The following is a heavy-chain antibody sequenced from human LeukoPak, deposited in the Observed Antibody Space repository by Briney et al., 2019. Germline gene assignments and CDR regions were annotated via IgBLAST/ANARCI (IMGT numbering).Heavy chain of an antibody. J-gene: IGHJ4*02. CDR3: AGPHITIFYY. CDR2: IYSGGST. Sequence: PGGSLSLSCAASGFTVSSNYMSWVRQAPGKGLEWVSVIYSGGSTYYADSVKGRFTISRDSSKNTLYLQMNSLRAEDTAVYYCAGPHITIFYYWGQGTLVTVSS. CDR1: GFTVSSNY. D-gene: IGHD3-3*01. V-gene: IGHV3-53*01.